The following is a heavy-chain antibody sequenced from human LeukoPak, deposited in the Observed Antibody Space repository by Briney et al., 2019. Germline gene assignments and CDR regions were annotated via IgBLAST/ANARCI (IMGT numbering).Heavy chain of an antibody. Sequence: GGSLRLSCAASGFTFSSYAMSWVRQTPGKGLEWVSAISGSGGSTYYADSVKGRFTISRDNSKNTVYLQMDSLRAEDTAVYYCARDESWYLDYWGQGALVTVSS. V-gene: IGHV3-23*01. J-gene: IGHJ4*02. CDR1: GFTFSSYA. D-gene: IGHD6-13*01. CDR3: ARDESWYLDY. CDR2: ISGSGGST.